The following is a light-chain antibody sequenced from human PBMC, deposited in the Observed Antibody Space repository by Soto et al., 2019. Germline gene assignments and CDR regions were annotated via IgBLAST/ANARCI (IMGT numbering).Light chain of an antibody. CDR2: DVN. CDR1: SSDVGGYNY. J-gene: IGLJ1*01. Sequence: QSVLTQPASVSGSPGQSITISCTGTSSDVGGYNYVSWYQQHPGQAPKLMIYDVNNRPSGVSNRFSGSKSGNTASLTISGLQAEDEADYYCSSYTTSSTRVFGTGTKLTVL. CDR3: SSYTTSSTRV. V-gene: IGLV2-14*01.